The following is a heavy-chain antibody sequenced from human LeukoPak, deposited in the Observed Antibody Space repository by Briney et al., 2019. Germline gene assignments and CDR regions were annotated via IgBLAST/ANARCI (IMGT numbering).Heavy chain of an antibody. CDR1: GSSISSYY. CDR2: IYYSGSS. Sequence: HSETLSLTCTVSGSSISSYYWTWIRQPPGKGLEWIGYIYYSGSSNYNPSLKSRVTISVDTSKNQFSLKLSSVTAADTAVYYCVRDFYYRADFWGQGTLVTVSS. CDR3: VRDFYYRADF. V-gene: IGHV4-59*01. D-gene: IGHD3-10*01. J-gene: IGHJ4*02.